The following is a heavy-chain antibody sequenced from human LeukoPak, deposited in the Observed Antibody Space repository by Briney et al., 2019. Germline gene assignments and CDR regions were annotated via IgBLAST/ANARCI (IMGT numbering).Heavy chain of an antibody. Sequence: SQTLSLTCAISGDSVSSNSAAWYWIRLSPSRGLEWLGRTYYRSKWYNDSALSVKSRITINPDASKNQFSLQLDSVTPEDTAMYYCARGINRVLDYWGQGTLVTVSS. CDR2: TYYRSKWYN. J-gene: IGHJ4*02. D-gene: IGHD3-10*01. CDR1: GDSVSSNSAA. V-gene: IGHV6-1*01. CDR3: ARGINRVLDY.